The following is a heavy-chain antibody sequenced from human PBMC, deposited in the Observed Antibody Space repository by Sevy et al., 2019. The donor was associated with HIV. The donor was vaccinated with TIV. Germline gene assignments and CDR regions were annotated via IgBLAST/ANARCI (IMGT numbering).Heavy chain of an antibody. D-gene: IGHD3-3*01. CDR2: VSGSGGGGSHGSP. V-gene: IGHV3-23*01. Sequence: GGSLRLSCAASGFTFSSYGMNWVRQAPGKGLEWVSAVSGSGGGGSHGSPYYADSVKGRFTISRANSKNKLNLQMNSLRAEDTAVYYCAKTADFWSGYPNWGQGTLVTVSS. J-gene: IGHJ4*02. CDR1: GFTFSSYG. CDR3: AKTADFWSGYPN.